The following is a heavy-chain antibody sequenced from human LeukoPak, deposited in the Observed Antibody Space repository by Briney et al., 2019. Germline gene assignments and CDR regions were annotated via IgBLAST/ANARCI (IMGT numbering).Heavy chain of an antibody. CDR1: GFTFSSYS. D-gene: IGHD2-15*01. CDR3: AREPKYCSGGSCQDY. CDR2: ISSSSSYI. J-gene: IGHJ4*02. Sequence: GGSLRLSCAASGFTFSSYSMNWVRQAPGKGLEGVSSISSSSSYIYYADSVKGRFTIFRDNAKNSLYLQMNSLRAEDTAVYYCAREPKYCSGGSCQDYWGREPWSPSPQ. V-gene: IGHV3-21*01.